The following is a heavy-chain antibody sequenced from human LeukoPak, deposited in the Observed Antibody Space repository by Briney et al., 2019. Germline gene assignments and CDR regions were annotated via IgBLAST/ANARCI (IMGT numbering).Heavy chain of an antibody. J-gene: IGHJ6*02. Sequence: GASVKVSCKASGYTFTSYGISWVRQAPGQGLEWMGWISAYNGNTNYAQKLQGRVTMTTDASTSTAYMELRSLRSDDTAVYYCAREGPGYCSGGSCPGSYYYGMDVWGQGTTVTVSS. D-gene: IGHD2-15*01. V-gene: IGHV1-18*01. CDR3: AREGPGYCSGGSCPGSYYYGMDV. CDR2: ISAYNGNT. CDR1: GYTFTSYG.